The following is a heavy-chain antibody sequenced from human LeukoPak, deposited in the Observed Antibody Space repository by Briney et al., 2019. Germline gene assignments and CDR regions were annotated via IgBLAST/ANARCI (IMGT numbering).Heavy chain of an antibody. CDR2: INPNSGGT. CDR3: ARGKKGDRNWFDP. V-gene: IGHV1-2*02. J-gene: IGHJ5*02. Sequence: ASVKVSCKASGYTFTGYYMHWVRQAPGQGLEWMGWINPNSGGTNYAQKFQGRVTMTRDTSISTAYMELSGLRSDDTAVYYCARGKKGDRNWFDPWGQGTLVTVSS. CDR1: GYTFTGYY. D-gene: IGHD3-16*01.